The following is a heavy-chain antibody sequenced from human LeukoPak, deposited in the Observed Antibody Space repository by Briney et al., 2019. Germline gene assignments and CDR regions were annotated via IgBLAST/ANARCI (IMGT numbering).Heavy chain of an antibody. Sequence: GGSLRLSCAASGFTFSDYTVHWVRQAPGKGLEWVAVISYDGNKKYYADSVKGRFPISRDNSKNTLYLQLNSLRPEDTAVYYCARSTYYYDSSGYYRGDYFDSWGQGTLVTVSS. CDR1: GFTFSDYT. CDR3: ARSTYYYDSSGYYRGDYFDS. J-gene: IGHJ4*02. CDR2: ISYDGNKK. D-gene: IGHD3-22*01. V-gene: IGHV3-30*04.